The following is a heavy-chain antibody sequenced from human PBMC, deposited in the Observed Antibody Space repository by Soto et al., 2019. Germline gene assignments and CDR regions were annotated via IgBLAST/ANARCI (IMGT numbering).Heavy chain of an antibody. CDR3: ARRMASAFDI. Sequence: QLQLQESGPGLVKPSETLSLTCTVSGGSISSSNYYWGWIRQPPGKGLEWIGSIYYSGSTYYNPSLKSRVTISVDTSKNQFSLTLSSVTAADTAVYYCARRMASAFDIWGQGTMVTVSS. CDR2: IYYSGST. J-gene: IGHJ3*02. D-gene: IGHD5-12*01. V-gene: IGHV4-39*01. CDR1: GGSISSSNYY.